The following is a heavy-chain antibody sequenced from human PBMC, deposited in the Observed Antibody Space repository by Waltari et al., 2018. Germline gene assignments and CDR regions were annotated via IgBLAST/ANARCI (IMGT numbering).Heavy chain of an antibody. CDR1: GGSITSYY. CDR3: ARHSSVVRGWFDP. CDR2: IYSSGST. V-gene: IGHV4-59*08. Sequence: QVQLQESGPGLVKPSETLSLTCTVSGGSITSYYWSWIRQPPGKGLEWIGYIYSSGSTNCTPSPKSRVTISVDTSKNQFSLKLSSVTAADTAVYYCARHSSVVRGWFDPWGQGTLVTVSS. J-gene: IGHJ5*02. D-gene: IGHD3-10*01.